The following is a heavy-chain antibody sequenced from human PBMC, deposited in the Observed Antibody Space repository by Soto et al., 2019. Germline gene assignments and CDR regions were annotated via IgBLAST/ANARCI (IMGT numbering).Heavy chain of an antibody. D-gene: IGHD6-13*01. Sequence: SETLSLTCTVSGGSISSYYWSWIRQPPGKGLEWIGYIYYSGSTNYNPSLKSRVTISVDTSKNQFSLKLSSVTAADTAVYYCARDSVPSSPPDYYYYYMDVWGKGTTVTVS. CDR1: GGSISSYY. V-gene: IGHV4-59*01. J-gene: IGHJ6*03. CDR2: IYYSGST. CDR3: ARDSVPSSPPDYYYYYMDV.